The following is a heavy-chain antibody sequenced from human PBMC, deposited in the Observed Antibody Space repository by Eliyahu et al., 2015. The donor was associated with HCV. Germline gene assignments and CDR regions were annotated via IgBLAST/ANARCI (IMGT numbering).Heavy chain of an antibody. V-gene: IGHV3-21*01. J-gene: IGHJ3*02. CDR2: XSSSSSYI. CDR3: ARDLNCGGDCPHDAFDI. Sequence: EVQLVESGGGLVKPGGSLRLSCAASXFTFXXXXMNWVRQAPGKGLEWVSSXSSSSSYIYYADSVKGRFTISRDNAKNSLYLQMNSLRAEDTAVYYCARDLNCGGDCPHDAFDIWGQGTMVTVSS. CDR1: XFTFXXXX. D-gene: IGHD2-21*01.